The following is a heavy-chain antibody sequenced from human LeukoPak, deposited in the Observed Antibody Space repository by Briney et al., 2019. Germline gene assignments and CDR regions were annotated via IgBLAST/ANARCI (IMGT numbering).Heavy chain of an antibody. D-gene: IGHD3-22*01. CDR3: ARDYDSSGYYYGWYFDL. V-gene: IGHV3-74*01. J-gene: IGHJ2*01. CDR2: INSDGRDT. CDR1: GFTFSDYW. Sequence: GGSLRLSCAASGFTFSDYWMHWVRQAPGKGLEWVSHINSDGRDTNYADSVKGRFTISRDNSKNTLYLQMNSLRAEDTAVYYCARDYDSSGYYYGWYFDLWGRGTLVTVSS.